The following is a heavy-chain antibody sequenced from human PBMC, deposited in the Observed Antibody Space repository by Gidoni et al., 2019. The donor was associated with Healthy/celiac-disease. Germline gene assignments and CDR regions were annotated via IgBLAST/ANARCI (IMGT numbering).Heavy chain of an antibody. V-gene: IGHV4-59*01. Sequence: QVQLQESGPGLVKPSETLSLTCTVSGGSISSYYWSWIRQPPGKGLEWIGYIYYSGSTNYNPSLKSRVTISVDTSKNQFSLKLSSVTAADTAVYYCARVLGYGGAFDIWGQGTMVTVSS. CDR3: ARVLGYGGAFDI. D-gene: IGHD5-18*01. CDR2: IYYSGST. J-gene: IGHJ3*02. CDR1: GGSISSYY.